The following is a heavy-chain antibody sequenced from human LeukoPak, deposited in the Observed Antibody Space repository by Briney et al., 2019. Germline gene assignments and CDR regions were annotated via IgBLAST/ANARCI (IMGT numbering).Heavy chain of an antibody. Sequence: PSETLSLTCTVSGGSVDGGLYYWNWIRQPPGKGLEWIGSISYSESSPYNPSLKSRITISVDTSKNQFSLNLRSVSAADTAVYYCARGWASRSYYNYWGQGTLVTVSS. CDR3: ARGWASRSYYNY. D-gene: IGHD1-26*01. V-gene: IGHV4-61*01. CDR1: GGSVDGGLYY. CDR2: ISYSESS. J-gene: IGHJ4*02.